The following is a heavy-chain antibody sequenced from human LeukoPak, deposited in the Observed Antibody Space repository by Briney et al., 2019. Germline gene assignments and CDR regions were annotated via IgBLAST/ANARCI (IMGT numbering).Heavy chain of an antibody. J-gene: IGHJ4*02. D-gene: IGHD1-26*01. V-gene: IGHV4-59*01. CDR1: GDSISSYY. CDR3: ARDRRYSGSSRGLDY. CDR2: IYYSGST. Sequence: SETLSLTCNVSGDSISSYYWSWIRQPPGKGLEWIGYIYYSGSTNYNPSLKSRVTISVDTSKNQFSLKLNSVTAADTAVYYCARDRRYSGSSRGLDYWGQGTPVTVSS.